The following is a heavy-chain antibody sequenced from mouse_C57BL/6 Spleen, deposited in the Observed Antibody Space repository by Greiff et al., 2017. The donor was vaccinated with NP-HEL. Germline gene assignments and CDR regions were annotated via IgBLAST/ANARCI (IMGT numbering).Heavy chain of an antibody. Sequence: QVQLQQPGAELVKPGASVKLSCKASGYTFTSYWMQWVKQRPGQGLEWIGEIDPSDSYTNYNQKFKGQATLTVDTSSSTAYMQLSSLTSEDSAVYYCASFYGSSLYYFDYWGQGTTLTVSS. D-gene: IGHD1-1*01. J-gene: IGHJ2*01. V-gene: IGHV1-50*01. CDR1: GYTFTSYW. CDR3: ASFYGSSLYYFDY. CDR2: IDPSDSYT.